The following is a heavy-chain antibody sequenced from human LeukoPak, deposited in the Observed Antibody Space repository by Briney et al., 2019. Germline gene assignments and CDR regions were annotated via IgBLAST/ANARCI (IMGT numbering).Heavy chain of an antibody. J-gene: IGHJ6*02. CDR3: ARNSDGMDV. CDR1: GYTFTSYG. Sequence: ASVKVSCKASGYTFTSYGINWVRQAPGQGLEWMGWISAYNGNTNYAQKFQGWVTMTRDTSISTAYMELSRLRSDDTAVYYCARNSDGMDVWGQGTTVTVSS. V-gene: IGHV1-18*01. CDR2: ISAYNGNT. D-gene: IGHD4-23*01.